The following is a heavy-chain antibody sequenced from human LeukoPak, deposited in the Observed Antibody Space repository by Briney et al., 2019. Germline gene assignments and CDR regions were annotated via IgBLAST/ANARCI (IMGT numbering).Heavy chain of an antibody. CDR2: IYTSGST. D-gene: IGHD3-10*01. J-gene: IGHJ4*02. V-gene: IGHV4-4*07. Sequence: SETLSLTCTVSGGSISSYYWSWIRQPAGKGLEWIGRIYTSGSTNYNPSLKSRVTMSVDTSKNQFSLKLSSVTAADTAVYYCARGRGGYGSGSYDGYFDYWGQGTLVTVSS. CDR1: GGSISSYY. CDR3: ARGRGGYGSGSYDGYFDY.